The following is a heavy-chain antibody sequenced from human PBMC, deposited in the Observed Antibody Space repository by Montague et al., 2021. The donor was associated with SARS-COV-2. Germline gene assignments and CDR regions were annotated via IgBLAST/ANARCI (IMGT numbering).Heavy chain of an antibody. Sequence: SETLSLTCAVYGGSLSGYYWSWIHQPPGKGLEWIGEINHSGSTNYNQSLESRVTISLDTSKNQFSLKLSSVTAADTAGYYCARGRRRYNWRDETSYYYGMDVWGQGTTVTVSS. CDR2: INHSGST. CDR1: GGSLSGYY. J-gene: IGHJ6*02. V-gene: IGHV4-34*01. D-gene: IGHD1-20*01. CDR3: ARGRRRYNWRDETSYYYGMDV.